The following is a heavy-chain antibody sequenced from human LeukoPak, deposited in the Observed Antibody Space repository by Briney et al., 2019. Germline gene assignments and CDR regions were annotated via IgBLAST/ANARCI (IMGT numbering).Heavy chain of an antibody. CDR1: GGSFSGYY. J-gene: IGHJ5*02. V-gene: IGHV4-34*01. CDR3: AREGIKNWFDP. CDR2: INHSGST. D-gene: IGHD3-10*01. Sequence: SETLSLTCAVHGGSFSGYYWSWIRQPPGKGLEWIGEINHSGSTNYNPSLKSRVTISVDTSKNQFSLKLSSVTAADTAVYYCAREGIKNWFDPWGQGTLVTVSS.